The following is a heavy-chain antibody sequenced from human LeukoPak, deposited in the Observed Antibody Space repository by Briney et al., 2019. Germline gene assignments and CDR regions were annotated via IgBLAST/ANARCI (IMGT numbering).Heavy chain of an antibody. CDR2: IIPIFGTA. Sequence: SVKVSCKASGGTFSSYAISWVRQAPGQGLEWMGGIIPIFGTANYAQKFQGRVTITTDESTSTAYMELSSLRAEDTAVYYCARDEPVGAKRGAFDIWGQGTMVTVSS. CDR1: GGTFSSYA. J-gene: IGHJ3*02. CDR3: ARDEPVGAKRGAFDI. V-gene: IGHV1-69*05. D-gene: IGHD1-26*01.